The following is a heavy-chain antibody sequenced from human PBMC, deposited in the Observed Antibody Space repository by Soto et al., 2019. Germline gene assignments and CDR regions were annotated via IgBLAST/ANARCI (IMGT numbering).Heavy chain of an antibody. V-gene: IGHV3-30*18. CDR3: AKDKRIAAAGTIIMDV. Sequence: QVPLVESGGGVVQPGRSLRLSCAASGFTFSSYGMHWVRQAPGKGLEWVAVISYDGSNKYYADSVKGRFTISRDNSKNTLYLQMNSLRAEDTAVYYCAKDKRIAAAGTIIMDVWGQGTTVTVSS. CDR2: ISYDGSNK. J-gene: IGHJ6*02. CDR1: GFTFSSYG. D-gene: IGHD6-13*01.